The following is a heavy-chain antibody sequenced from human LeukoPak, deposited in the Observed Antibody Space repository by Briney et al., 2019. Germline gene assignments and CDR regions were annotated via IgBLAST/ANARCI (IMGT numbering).Heavy chain of an antibody. D-gene: IGHD3-10*01. J-gene: IGHJ4*02. CDR1: GGSISNYY. Sequence: SETLSLTCTVSGGSISNYYWSWIRQPPGKGLEWIGYIYYSGSTNYNPSLKSRVTISVDTSKNQFSLKLSSLTAADTAVYYCARRGAGRFRYAFDYWGQGTLVTVSS. CDR3: ARRGAGRFRYAFDY. CDR2: IYYSGST. V-gene: IGHV4-59*08.